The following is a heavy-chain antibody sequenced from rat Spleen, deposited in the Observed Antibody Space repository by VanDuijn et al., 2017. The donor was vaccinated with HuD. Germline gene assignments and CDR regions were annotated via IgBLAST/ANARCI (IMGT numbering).Heavy chain of an antibody. CDR2: IIYDGSST. CDR3: ARQEGYGYTAFDY. Sequence: EVQLVESGGGLVQPGRSLKLSCAASGFTFSDYAMAWVRQAPKKGLEWVATIIYDGSSTYYRDSVKGRFTISRDNAKSTLYLQMDSLRSEDTATYYGARQEGYGYTAFDYWGQGVMVTVSS. J-gene: IGHJ2*01. V-gene: IGHV5-17*01. D-gene: IGHD1-9*01. CDR1: GFTFSDYA.